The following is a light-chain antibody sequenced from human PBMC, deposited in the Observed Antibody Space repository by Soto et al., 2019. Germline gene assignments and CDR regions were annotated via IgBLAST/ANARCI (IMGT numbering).Light chain of an antibody. CDR2: KPS. Sequence: DIQMTQSPSTLSASVGDRVTITCRASQSISSWLAWYQQKPGKAPKLLIYKPSSLESGVPSGFSGSGSGTEYILTLSSLQPDDFATYYCQQYNSYPTLGGGTKVEIK. CDR3: QQYNSYPT. V-gene: IGKV1-5*03. CDR1: QSISSW. J-gene: IGKJ4*01.